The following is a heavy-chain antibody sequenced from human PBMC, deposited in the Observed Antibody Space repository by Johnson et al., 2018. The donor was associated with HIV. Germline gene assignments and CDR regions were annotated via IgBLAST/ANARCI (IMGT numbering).Heavy chain of an antibody. Sequence: VQLVESGGGLVQPGGSLRLSCAASGFTVSSNYMSWVRQAPGQGLEWVSVIYSGGSAYYADSVKGRFTISRDNSKNTLFLQMNSLRTEDTAVYYCATGDDAGFWGQGTMVTISS. CDR3: ATGDDAGF. CDR2: IYSGGSA. V-gene: IGHV3-66*02. D-gene: IGHD5-12*01. CDR1: GFTVSSNY. J-gene: IGHJ3*01.